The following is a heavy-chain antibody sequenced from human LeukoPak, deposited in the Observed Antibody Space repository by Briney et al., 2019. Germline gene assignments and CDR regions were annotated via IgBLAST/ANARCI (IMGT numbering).Heavy chain of an antibody. CDR2: INHSGST. D-gene: IGHD6-13*01. CDR3: ARAGGAATGRFYYYYYMDV. Sequence: SETLSLTCAVYGGSFSGYYWSWIRQPPGKGLEWIGEINHSGSTNYNPSPKSRVTISVDTSKNQFSLKLSSVTAADTAVYYCARAGGAATGRFYYYYYMDVWGKGTTVTVSS. V-gene: IGHV4-34*01. J-gene: IGHJ6*03. CDR1: GGSFSGYY.